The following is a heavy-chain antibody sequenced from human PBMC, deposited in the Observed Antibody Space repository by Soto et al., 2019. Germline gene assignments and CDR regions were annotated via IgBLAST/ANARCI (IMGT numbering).Heavy chain of an antibody. D-gene: IGHD3-9*01. CDR2: IDWDDDK. V-gene: IGHV2-70*11. J-gene: IGHJ4*02. Sequence: SGPTLVNPTQTLTLTCTFSGFSLSTSGMCVSWIRQPPGKALEWLARIDWDDDKYYSTSLKTRLTISKDTSKNQVVLTMTNMDPVDTATYYCAREYYDILTGYYSYYFDYWGQGTLVTVSS. CDR3: AREYYDILTGYYSYYFDY. CDR1: GFSLSTSGMC.